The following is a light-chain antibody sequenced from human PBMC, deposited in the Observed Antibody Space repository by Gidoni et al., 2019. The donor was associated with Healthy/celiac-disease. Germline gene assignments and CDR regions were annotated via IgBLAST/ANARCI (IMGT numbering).Light chain of an antibody. CDR2: LCS. CDR3: MQALQTPFT. Sequence: DIVMTQSPLSLPVTPGEPASISCRSNQSLLHSNGYNYLDWYLQKPGHSPQLLIYLCSTRASGVPDRFSGSGSGTDFTLTISRVEAEDVGVYYCMQALQTPFTFGPXTKVDIK. V-gene: IGKV2-28*01. CDR1: QSLLHSNGYNY. J-gene: IGKJ3*01.